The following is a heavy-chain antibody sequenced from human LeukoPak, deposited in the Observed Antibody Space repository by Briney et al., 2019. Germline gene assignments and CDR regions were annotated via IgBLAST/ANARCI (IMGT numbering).Heavy chain of an antibody. V-gene: IGHV1-69*13. J-gene: IGHJ5*02. CDR3: AAEGYYDSSGYFPLGFDP. CDR1: GGTFSSNT. D-gene: IGHD3-22*01. Sequence: PVKVSCKASGGTFSSNTISWVRQAPGQGLECMGGIIPIFGAANYAQKFQGRVTITADESTSTAYMELSSLRYEDTAVYYCAAEGYYDSSGYFPLGFDPWGQGTLVTVSS. CDR2: IIPIFGAA.